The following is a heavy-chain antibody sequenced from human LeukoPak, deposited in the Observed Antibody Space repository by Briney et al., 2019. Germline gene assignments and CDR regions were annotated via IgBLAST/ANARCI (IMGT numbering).Heavy chain of an antibody. Sequence: GGSLRLSCAASGFTFSSYSMNWVRQAPGKGLEWVANIKQDGSEKYYVDSVKGRFTISRDNAKNSLYLQMNSLRAEDTAVYYCARDETDYYDSSGYYPALWGQGTLVTVSS. CDR1: GFTFSSYS. CDR2: IKQDGSEK. D-gene: IGHD3-22*01. V-gene: IGHV3-7*01. CDR3: ARDETDYYDSSGYYPAL. J-gene: IGHJ4*02.